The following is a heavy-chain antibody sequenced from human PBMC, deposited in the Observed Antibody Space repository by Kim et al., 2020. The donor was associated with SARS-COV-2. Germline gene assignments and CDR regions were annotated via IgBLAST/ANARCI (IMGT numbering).Heavy chain of an antibody. V-gene: IGHV1-69*01. J-gene: IGHJ4*02. Sequence: NYAQKFQGRVTITADESTSTAYMGLSSLRSEDTAVYYCARRAAAGNYFDYWGQGTLVTVSS. D-gene: IGHD6-13*01. CDR3: ARRAAAGNYFDY.